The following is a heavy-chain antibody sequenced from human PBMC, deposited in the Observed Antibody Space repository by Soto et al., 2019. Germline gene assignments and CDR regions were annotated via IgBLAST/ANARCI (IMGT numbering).Heavy chain of an antibody. Sequence: EVQLLESGVGLVQPGGSVRLSCAASGLTFGNYAMSWVRQAPGKGLEWVSAISGDSGRTYYADSVKGRFTISRDNSKNTLYLQMNTLRAEDTAVYYCAVTPNCGRDCSAASYWYFDIWGRGTLVTVSS. CDR3: AVTPNCGRDCSAASYWYFDI. J-gene: IGHJ2*01. D-gene: IGHD2-21*02. CDR2: ISGDSGRT. CDR1: GLTFGNYA. V-gene: IGHV3-23*01.